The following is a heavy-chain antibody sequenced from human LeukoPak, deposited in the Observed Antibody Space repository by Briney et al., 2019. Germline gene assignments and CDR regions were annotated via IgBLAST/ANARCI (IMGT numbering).Heavy chain of an antibody. CDR2: IYPGDSDT. CDR3: ARMSCSGGSCYPFDY. D-gene: IGHD2-15*01. V-gene: IGHV5-51*01. J-gene: IGHJ4*02. Sequence: GESLKISCKGSGYSFTSYWIGRVRQMPGKGLEWMGIIYPGDSDTRYSPSFQGQVTISADKSISTAYLQWSSLKASDTAMYYCARMSCSGGSCYPFDYWGQGTLVTVSS. CDR1: GYSFTSYW.